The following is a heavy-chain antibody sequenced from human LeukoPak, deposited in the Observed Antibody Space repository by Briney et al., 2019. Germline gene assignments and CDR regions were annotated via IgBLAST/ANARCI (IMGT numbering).Heavy chain of an antibody. J-gene: IGHJ4*02. V-gene: IGHV1-18*01. D-gene: IGHD1-26*01. Sequence: GASVKVSCKASGGTFSSYAISWVRQAPGQGLEWMGWISAYNGNTNYAQKLQGRVTMTTDTSTSTAYMELSSLRSEDTAVYYCVRGSGGDFDYWGQGTLVTVSS. CDR2: ISAYNGNT. CDR1: GGTFSSYA. CDR3: VRGSGGDFDY.